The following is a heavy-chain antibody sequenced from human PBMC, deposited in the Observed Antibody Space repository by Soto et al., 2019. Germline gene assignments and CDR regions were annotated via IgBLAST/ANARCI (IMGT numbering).Heavy chain of an antibody. CDR3: AKDPNPHYATGTTY. CDR1: GFTFSSYS. D-gene: IGHD1-1*01. V-gene: IGHV3-23*01. J-gene: IGHJ4*02. CDR2: INDSGDTT. Sequence: GGSLRLSCAASGFTFSSYSMTWVRQAPGKGLEWVSVINDSGDTTYYADSVKGRFTISRDNSRNTLYLQMNSLRAEDTAVYYCAKDPNPHYATGTTYWGRGALVTVSS.